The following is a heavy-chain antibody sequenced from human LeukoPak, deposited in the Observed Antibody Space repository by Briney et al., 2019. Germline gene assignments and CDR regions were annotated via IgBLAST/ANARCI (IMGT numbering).Heavy chain of an antibody. CDR1: GFTLSRYS. CDR2: ISSGSSYI. J-gene: IGHJ2*01. Sequence: GGSLRLSCAASGFTLSRYSMNWVRQAPGKGLEWVSSISSGSSYIYYAGSVKGRFTISRDNAKNSLYLQMNSLRAEATAVYYRAKDPTYGGNIDWYFDLWGRGTLVTVSS. D-gene: IGHD4-23*01. CDR3: AKDPTYGGNIDWYFDL. V-gene: IGHV3-21*01.